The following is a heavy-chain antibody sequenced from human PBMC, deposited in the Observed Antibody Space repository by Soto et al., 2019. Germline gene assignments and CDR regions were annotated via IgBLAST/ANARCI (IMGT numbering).Heavy chain of an antibody. CDR2: ISYDGSNK. Sequence: PGGSLRLSCAASGFTFSSYAMHWVRQAPGKGLEWVAVISYDGSNKYYADSVKGRFTISRDNSKNTLYLQMNSLRAEDTAVYYCARDYYAFDIWGQGTMVT. V-gene: IGHV3-30-3*01. CDR3: ARDYYAFDI. CDR1: GFTFSSYA. D-gene: IGHD3-10*01. J-gene: IGHJ3*02.